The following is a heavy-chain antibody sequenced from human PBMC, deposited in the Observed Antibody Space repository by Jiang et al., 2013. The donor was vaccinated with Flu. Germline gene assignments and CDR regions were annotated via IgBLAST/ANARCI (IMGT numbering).Heavy chain of an antibody. D-gene: IGHD2-15*01. Sequence: SGAEVKKPGASVKVSCKASGYSFTDYYIHWVRQAPGQGLEWMGWINPNSDDTNHALKFQGRVTMTRDTSINTAYMELSRLTSDDTAVYYCARDPRGYCSGDSCLARYYYAMDVWGQGTTVTVSS. J-gene: IGHJ6*02. V-gene: IGHV1-2*02. CDR2: INPNSDDT. CDR1: GYSFTDYY. CDR3: ARDPRGYCSGDSCLARYYYAMDV.